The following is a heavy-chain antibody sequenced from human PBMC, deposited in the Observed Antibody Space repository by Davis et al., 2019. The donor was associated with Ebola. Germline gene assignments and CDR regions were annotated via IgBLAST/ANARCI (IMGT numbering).Heavy chain of an antibody. D-gene: IGHD1-26*01. CDR1: GFTFSSYA. J-gene: IGHJ4*02. CDR2: ISYDGSNK. CDR3: ARDRFSYSFDY. V-gene: IGHV3-30-3*01. Sequence: PGGSLRLSCAAPGFTFSSYAMHWVRQAPGKGLEWVAVISYDGSNKYYADSVKGRFTISRDNFKNTLYLQMNSLRAEDTAVYYCARDRFSYSFDYWGQGALVTVSS.